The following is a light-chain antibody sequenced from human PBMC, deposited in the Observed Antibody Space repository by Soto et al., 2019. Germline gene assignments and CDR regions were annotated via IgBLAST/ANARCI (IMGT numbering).Light chain of an antibody. J-gene: IGKJ4*01. CDR2: DAS. Sequence: EIVLTQPPATLSLSPGERATLSCRASQSVSSYLAWYQQKPGQAPRLLIYDASNRATGIPARFSGSGSGTDFTLTISSLEPEDFAVYYCQQRSNWPPGLTFGGGTKV. CDR3: QQRSNWPPGLT. CDR1: QSVSSY. V-gene: IGKV3-11*01.